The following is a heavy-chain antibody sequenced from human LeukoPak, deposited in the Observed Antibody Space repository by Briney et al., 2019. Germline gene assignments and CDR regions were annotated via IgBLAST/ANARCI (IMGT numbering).Heavy chain of an antibody. CDR2: IIPDGSST. V-gene: IGHV3-74*01. CDR3: ASSTYYDILTGYFDY. Sequence: TGGSLRLSCAVSGLPFSSSWMHWVRQAPGKGLVWVARIIPDGSSTSYADFVKGRFTISRDNAENTLYLQMNSLGAEDTAVYCCASSTYYDILTGYFDYWGQGTLVTVSS. CDR1: GLPFSSSW. J-gene: IGHJ4*02. D-gene: IGHD3-9*01.